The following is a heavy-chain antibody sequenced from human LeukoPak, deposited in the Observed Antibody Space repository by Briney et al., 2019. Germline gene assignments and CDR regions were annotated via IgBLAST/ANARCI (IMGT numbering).Heavy chain of an antibody. CDR3: ARLDRGNYLAY. CDR2: IYYSGST. D-gene: IGHD1-1*01. J-gene: IGHJ4*02. V-gene: IGHV4-39*01. Sequence: SETLSLTCTVSGGSISSSSYYWGWIRQPPGKGLEWIGSIYYSGSTYYNPSLKSRVTISVDTSKNQFSLKLSSVTAADTAVYYCARLDRGNYLAYWVQVPRVTVST. CDR1: GGSISSSSYY.